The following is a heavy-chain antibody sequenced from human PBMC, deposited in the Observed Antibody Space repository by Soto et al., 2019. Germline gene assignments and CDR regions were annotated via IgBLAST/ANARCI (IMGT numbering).Heavy chain of an antibody. Sequence: GGSLRLSCVASGFSFSNAWMSWVRQAPGKGLEWVGRIKRRRQGATTEYASPVRGRFAISRDDAKNTLFLDMESLKIEDTAVYYCTTDPRNYLFDGLDVWGHGAMVTVSS. CDR2: IKRRRQGATT. J-gene: IGHJ6*02. CDR1: GFSFSNAW. D-gene: IGHD1-7*01. V-gene: IGHV3-15*01. CDR3: TTDPRNYLFDGLDV.